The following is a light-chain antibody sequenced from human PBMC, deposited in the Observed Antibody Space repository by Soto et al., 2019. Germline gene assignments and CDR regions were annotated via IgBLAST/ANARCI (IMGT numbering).Light chain of an antibody. V-gene: IGKV1-12*01. CDR2: ATS. Sequence: DIQMTQSPSSVSASVGDRVTITCRASQDIRNWLAWIQQKPGKAPKVLIYATSSLQSGVPSRFSGNGYGTEFTLTITGLHPEDFATYYCQQANTFPLTFGGGTKLEIK. J-gene: IGKJ4*01. CDR1: QDIRNW. CDR3: QQANTFPLT.